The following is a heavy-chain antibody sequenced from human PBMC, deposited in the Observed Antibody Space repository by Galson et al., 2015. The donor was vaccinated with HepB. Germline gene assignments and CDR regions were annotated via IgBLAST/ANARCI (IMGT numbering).Heavy chain of an antibody. V-gene: IGHV3-30*18. D-gene: IGHD2-2*01. J-gene: IGHJ6*03. CDR1: GFIFSDYG. Sequence: LRLSCAGSGFIFSDYGMHWVRQAPGKGLEWVALISKDGNEKFYADYVKGRFTISRDNPRTTLYLQMNGLRPDDTAVYHCAKAYCSGTSCPSPYYYYMDVWAKGTTVIVAS. CDR3: AKAYCSGTSCPSPYYYYMDV. CDR2: ISKDGNEK.